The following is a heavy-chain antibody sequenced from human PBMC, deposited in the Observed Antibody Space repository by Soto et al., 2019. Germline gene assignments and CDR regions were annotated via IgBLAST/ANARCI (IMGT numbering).Heavy chain of an antibody. D-gene: IGHD3-10*01. Sequence: QLQLQESGPGLVKPSETLSLTCTVSGGSISSSSYYWGWIRQPPGKGLEWIGSIYYSGSTYYNPSLTIPVTISVDTSKTQFSLTLSSVTASDTAVYSCARFRYLGGSSGSWGQGTLVTVSS. CDR2: IYYSGST. CDR1: GGSISSSSYY. J-gene: IGHJ4*02. CDR3: ARFRYLGGSSGS. V-gene: IGHV4-39*01.